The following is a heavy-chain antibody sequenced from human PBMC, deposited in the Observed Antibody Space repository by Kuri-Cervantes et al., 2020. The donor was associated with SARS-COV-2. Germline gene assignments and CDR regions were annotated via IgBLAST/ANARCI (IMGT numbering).Heavy chain of an antibody. Sequence: SETLSLTCAVYGGSFSGYYWSWIRQPPGKGLERIGEITHRGDTIYNMSLKSRVTISVDTSKKQFSLDLRSVTAADTAIYYCARRGPTTVTTFTSLAEVGFQHWGQGTLVTVSS. CDR1: GGSFSGYY. V-gene: IGHV4-34*01. CDR2: ITHRGDT. J-gene: IGHJ1*01. CDR3: ARRGPTTVTTFTSLAEVGFQH. D-gene: IGHD4-17*01.